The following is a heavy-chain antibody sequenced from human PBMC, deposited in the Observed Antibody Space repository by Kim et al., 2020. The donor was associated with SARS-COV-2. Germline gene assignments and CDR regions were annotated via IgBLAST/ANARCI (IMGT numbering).Heavy chain of an antibody. CDR2: IIPIFGTA. D-gene: IGHD6-19*01. V-gene: IGHV1-69*13. Sequence: SVKVSCKASGGTFSSYAISWVRQAPGQGLEWMGGIIPIFGTANYAQKFQGRVTITADESTSTAYMELSSLRSEDTAVYYCARSPQRQWLVRGGNYFDYWGQGTLVTVSS. CDR1: GGTFSSYA. J-gene: IGHJ4*02. CDR3: ARSPQRQWLVRGGNYFDY.